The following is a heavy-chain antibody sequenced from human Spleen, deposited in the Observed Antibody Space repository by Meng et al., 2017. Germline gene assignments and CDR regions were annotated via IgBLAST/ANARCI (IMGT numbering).Heavy chain of an antibody. J-gene: IGHJ4*02. CDR1: GFSLSTPGVG. D-gene: IGHD3-22*01. CDR3: AHRRGSSSDTSSSYRYFDY. V-gene: IGHV2-5*02. CDR2: IYWDDDK. Sequence: SGPTLVKPTQTLTLTCTFSGFSLSTPGVGVGWIRQPPGKALEWLALIYWDDDKRYSPSLESRLTITKDTSKNQVVLRMTNMDPVDTATYYCAHRRGSSSDTSSSYRYFDYWGQGTLVTVSS.